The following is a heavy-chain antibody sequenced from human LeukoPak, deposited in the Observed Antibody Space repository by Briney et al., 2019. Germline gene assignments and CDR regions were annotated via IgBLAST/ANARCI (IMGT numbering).Heavy chain of an antibody. J-gene: IGHJ5*02. CDR3: ARRHLFWFDP. V-gene: IGHV4-34*01. CDR2: INHSGST. D-gene: IGHD2-21*01. CDR1: GGSFSGYY. Sequence: PSETLSLTCAVYGGSFSGYYWSWIRQPPGKGLEWIGEINHSGSTNYNPSLKSRVTISVDTSKNQFSLKLSSVTAADTAVYYCARRHLFWFDPWGQGTLVTVSS.